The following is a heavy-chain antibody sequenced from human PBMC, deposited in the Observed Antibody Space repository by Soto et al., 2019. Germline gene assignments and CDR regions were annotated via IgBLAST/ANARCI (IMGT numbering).Heavy chain of an antibody. Sequence: GGSLRLSCAASGFTFTSFAVSWVRQAPGKGLEWVSAISGSGGATYYADSVKGRFTVSRDNSRNTVYLQVDSLRVEDTAVYHCAIGEWLSTFYFNFWGKGTLVTVSS. CDR1: GFTFTSFA. V-gene: IGHV3-23*01. CDR2: ISGSGGAT. D-gene: IGHD3-3*01. CDR3: AIGEWLSTFYFNF. J-gene: IGHJ4*02.